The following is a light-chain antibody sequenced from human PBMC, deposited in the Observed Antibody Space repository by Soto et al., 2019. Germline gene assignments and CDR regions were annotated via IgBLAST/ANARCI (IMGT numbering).Light chain of an antibody. V-gene: IGLV1-44*01. CDR1: SSNIGSNA. CDR2: TND. CDR3: AACDDSLNGPV. J-gene: IGLJ2*01. Sequence: QSVLTQPPSASAAPGQRVTISCSGSSSNIGSNAVNWYQQFPGTAPKLLLFTNDRRPSGVPDRVSGSKSGTSASLAISGLQSGDDADYYCAACDDSLNGPVFGGGTKLTVL.